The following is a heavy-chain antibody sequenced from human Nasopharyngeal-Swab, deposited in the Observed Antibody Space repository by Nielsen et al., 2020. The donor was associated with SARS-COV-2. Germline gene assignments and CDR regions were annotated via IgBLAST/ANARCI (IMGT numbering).Heavy chain of an antibody. D-gene: IGHD1-1*01. V-gene: IGHV4-59*01. CDR1: GGSFSGYY. CDR3: ARRTTYDHFDY. J-gene: IGHJ4*02. Sequence: SETLSLTCAVYGGSFSGYYWSWIRQPPGEGLEWIGYIYYSGSTNYNPSLGSRVTISVDTSKNQFSLHLTSVAAADTAMYYCARRTTYDHFDYWGQGILVTVSS. CDR2: IYYSGST.